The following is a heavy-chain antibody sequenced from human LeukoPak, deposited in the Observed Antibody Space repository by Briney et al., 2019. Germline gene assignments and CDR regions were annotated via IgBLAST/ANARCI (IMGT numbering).Heavy chain of an antibody. CDR2: IYYSGSI. CDR3: ARENPSGYYNRPIDY. Sequence: SETLSLTCTVSGASISSYYWSWFRQPPGKGLEWIGDIYYSGSIKYNPSLKSRVTMSVDTSKNQFSLKLSSVTAADTAIYHCARENPSGYYNRPIDYWGQGTLVTVSS. CDR1: GASISSYY. V-gene: IGHV4-59*01. J-gene: IGHJ4*02. D-gene: IGHD3-22*01.